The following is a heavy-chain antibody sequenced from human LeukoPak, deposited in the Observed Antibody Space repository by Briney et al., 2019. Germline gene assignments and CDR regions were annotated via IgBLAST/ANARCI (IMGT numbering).Heavy chain of an antibody. CDR1: GFTFSSYG. Sequence: GRSLRLSCAASGFTFSSYGMHWVRQAPGKGLEWVAVIWYDGSNKYYADSVKGRFTISRDNSKNTLYLQMNSLRAEDTAVYYCARDRGRDGYSNWGQGTLVTVSS. D-gene: IGHD5-24*01. V-gene: IGHV3-33*01. CDR3: ARDRGRDGYSN. J-gene: IGHJ4*02. CDR2: IWYDGSNK.